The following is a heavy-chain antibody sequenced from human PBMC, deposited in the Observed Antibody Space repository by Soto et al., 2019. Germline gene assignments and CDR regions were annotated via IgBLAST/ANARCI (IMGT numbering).Heavy chain of an antibody. V-gene: IGHV1-69*02. D-gene: IGHD3-10*01. CDR1: GDTFTFYS. Sequence: QVQLVQSGAEVKRPGSSVKVSCKASGDTFTFYSINWVRQAPGLGLEWMGRINPILSMSNYAQRLQGRVTMTADKSTSTAYRELSSLRSEDTAIYYFASSYGSGYRAFDSWGQGALVTVSS. CDR3: ASSYGSGYRAFDS. CDR2: INPILSMS. J-gene: IGHJ4*02.